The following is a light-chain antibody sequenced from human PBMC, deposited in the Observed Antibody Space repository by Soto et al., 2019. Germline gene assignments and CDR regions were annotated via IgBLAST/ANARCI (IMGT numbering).Light chain of an antibody. CDR1: SSNIGRKT. CDR3: ETWDDSLNGVLV. J-gene: IGLJ7*02. CDR2: QND. V-gene: IGLV1-44*01. Sequence: QSVLTQPPSASGTPGQRVTISCSGSSSNIGRKTVNWFQQLPGTAPKLLIFQNDQRPSGVPDRFSGSKSGSSASLAISGLKAEDGVVFFCETWDDSLNGVLVSGGGTNLPAL.